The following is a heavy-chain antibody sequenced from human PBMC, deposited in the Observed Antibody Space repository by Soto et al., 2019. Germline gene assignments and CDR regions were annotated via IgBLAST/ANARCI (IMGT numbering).Heavy chain of an antibody. D-gene: IGHD6-19*01. J-gene: IGHJ6*02. CDR1: GFTFSSYG. Sequence: GGSLRLSCAASGFTFSSYGMHWVRQAPGKGLEWVAVISYDGSNKYYADSVKGRFTISRDNSKNTLYLQMISLRADDTAVYYCAKSPGQVPYYYGMDVWGQGTTVTVSS. V-gene: IGHV3-30*18. CDR3: AKSPGQVPYYYGMDV. CDR2: ISYDGSNK.